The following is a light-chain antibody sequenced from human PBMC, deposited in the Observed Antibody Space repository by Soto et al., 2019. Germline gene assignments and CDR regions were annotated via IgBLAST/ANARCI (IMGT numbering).Light chain of an antibody. CDR3: QKYFSVPFT. CDR2: AAS. J-gene: IGKJ3*01. Sequence: DIQMTQSPSSLSASAGDRVTITCRASQGIRNNLAWYQQKPGEVPKLLIYAASTLQSGVPSRFSGSGSGTDFTLTISSLQPEDVATYYCQKYFSVPFTFGRGTKVVIK. V-gene: IGKV1-27*01. CDR1: QGIRNN.